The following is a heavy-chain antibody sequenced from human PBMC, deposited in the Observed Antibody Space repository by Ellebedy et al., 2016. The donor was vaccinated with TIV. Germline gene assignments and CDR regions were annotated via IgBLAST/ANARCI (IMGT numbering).Heavy chain of an antibody. V-gene: IGHV3-43*01. CDR1: GFTFDDYT. J-gene: IGHJ4*02. CDR3: SRGWHTPDS. D-gene: IGHD2-15*01. Sequence: GESLKISCAASGFTFDDYTMHWVRQAPGKGLEWVSLISWDGVSTYYADSVKGRFTISRDNAQDTLFLQMNSLRPEDTAVYFCSRGWHTPDSWGQGTLVIVSS. CDR2: ISWDGVST.